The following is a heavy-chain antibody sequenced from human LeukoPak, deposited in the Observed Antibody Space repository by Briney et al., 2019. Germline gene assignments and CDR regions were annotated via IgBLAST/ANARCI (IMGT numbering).Heavy chain of an antibody. D-gene: IGHD5-18*01. Sequence: PGGSLRLSCVVSGFPFTNNPMTWVRQAPGKGLEWVSYISNDITTTYYAESVKGRFTISRDNAKNSLYLQMNSLRVEDTAVYYCARDGGNSYEIDYWGQGILATVSS. CDR2: ISNDITTT. J-gene: IGHJ4*02. V-gene: IGHV3-48*01. CDR1: GFPFTNNP. CDR3: ARDGGNSYEIDY.